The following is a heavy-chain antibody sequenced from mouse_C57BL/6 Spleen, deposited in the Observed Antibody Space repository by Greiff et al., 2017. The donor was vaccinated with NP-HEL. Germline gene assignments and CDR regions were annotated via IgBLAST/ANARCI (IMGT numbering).Heavy chain of an antibody. J-gene: IGHJ1*03. CDR3: AIKLRPPYVDV. Sequence: QVQLQQPGAELVKPGASVKLSCKASGYTFTSYWMQWVKQRPGQGLEWIGEIDPSDSYTNYNQKFKGKATLTVDTSSSTAYMQRSSLTSEDAAVYYCAIKLRPPYVDVWGTGTTVTVSS. V-gene: IGHV1-50*01. D-gene: IGHD1-2*01. CDR2: IDPSDSYT. CDR1: GYTFTSYW.